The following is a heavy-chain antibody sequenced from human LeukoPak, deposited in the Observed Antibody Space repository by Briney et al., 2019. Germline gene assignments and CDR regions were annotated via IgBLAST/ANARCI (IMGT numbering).Heavy chain of an antibody. J-gene: IGHJ5*02. CDR3: ARVPHYYGSGSYYT. CDR1: GFTFSSYS. Sequence: GSLRLSCAASGFTFSSYSMNWVRQAPGKGLEWVSYISSSSSTIYYADSVKGRFTISRDNAKNSLYLQMNSLRAEDTAVYYCARVPHYYGSGSYYTWGQGTLVTVSS. D-gene: IGHD3-10*01. CDR2: ISSSSSTI. V-gene: IGHV3-48*01.